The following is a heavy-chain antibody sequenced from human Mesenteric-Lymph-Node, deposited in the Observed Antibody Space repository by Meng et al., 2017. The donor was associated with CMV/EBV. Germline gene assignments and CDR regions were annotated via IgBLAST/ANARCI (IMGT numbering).Heavy chain of an antibody. J-gene: IGHJ4*02. Sequence: GESLKISCAASGFTFSSYWMSWVRQAPGKGLEWVSSISSSSSYIYYADSVKGRFTISRDNAKNSLYLQMNSLRAEDTAVYYCARTFYGSGSPIDYWGQGTLVTVSS. CDR3: ARTFYGSGSPIDY. V-gene: IGHV3-21*01. D-gene: IGHD3-10*01. CDR2: ISSSSSYI. CDR1: GFTFSSYW.